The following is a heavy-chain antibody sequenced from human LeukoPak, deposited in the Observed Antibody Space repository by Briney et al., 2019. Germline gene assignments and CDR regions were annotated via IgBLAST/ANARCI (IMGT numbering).Heavy chain of an antibody. Sequence: GGSLRLSCAASGFTISGHWMHWVRQAPGKGLVWVSRVSSDGRTTNYADSVKGRFTISRDNAKNTHYLQTNSLRAEDTAVYYCARGASGKGAFDIWGQGTTVTVSS. CDR1: GFTISGHW. J-gene: IGHJ3*02. CDR3: ARGASGKGAFDI. CDR2: VSSDGRTT. D-gene: IGHD3-10*01. V-gene: IGHV3-74*01.